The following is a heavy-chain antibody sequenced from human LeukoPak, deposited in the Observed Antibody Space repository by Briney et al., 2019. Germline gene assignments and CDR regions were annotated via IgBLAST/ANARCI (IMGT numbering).Heavy chain of an antibody. CDR2: IYYSGST. V-gene: IGHV4-39*01. J-gene: IGHJ4*02. CDR3: ARQKGYSSGWYFDY. D-gene: IGHD6-19*01. CDR1: GGSISSSSYY. Sequence: PSETLSLTCTVSGGSISSSSYYWGWIRQPPGKGLEWIGSIYYSGSTYYNPSLKSRVTTSVDTSKNQFSLKLSSVTAADTAVYYCARQKGYSSGWYFDYWGQGTLVTVSS.